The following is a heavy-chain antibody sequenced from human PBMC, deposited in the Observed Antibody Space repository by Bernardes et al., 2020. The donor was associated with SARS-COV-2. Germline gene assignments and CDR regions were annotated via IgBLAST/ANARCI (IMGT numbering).Heavy chain of an antibody. D-gene: IGHD1-26*01. V-gene: IGHV1-2*02. CDR1: GHTFTAYY. J-gene: IGHJ6*02. CDR2: INPNSCGA. Sequence: SVNVSCKASGHTFTAYYMHWVRQAPGQGLDWLGWINPNSCGANYAQRFQGRVTMTWDTSISTDHMELNSLTSDDAAVYYCSTGARIATTDGGDYNALDFWGQGTTVTVSS. CDR3: STGARIATTDGGDYNALDF.